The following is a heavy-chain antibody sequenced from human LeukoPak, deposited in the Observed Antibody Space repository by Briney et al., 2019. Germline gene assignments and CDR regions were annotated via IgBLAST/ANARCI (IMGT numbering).Heavy chain of an antibody. V-gene: IGHV3-74*03. Sequence: GGSLRLSCAASGFTFSSHWMHWVRQAPGKGLVWVSRISPDGSTTKNADSVKGRFTISRDNARSTLFRQLNSLRAEDTAVYYCAREINKWFDPWGQGTLVTVSS. CDR2: ISPDGSTT. CDR1: GFTFSSHW. J-gene: IGHJ5*02. CDR3: AREINKWFDP.